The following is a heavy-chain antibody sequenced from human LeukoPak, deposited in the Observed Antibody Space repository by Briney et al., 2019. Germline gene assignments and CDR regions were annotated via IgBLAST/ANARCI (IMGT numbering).Heavy chain of an antibody. CDR3: ARDQGDSTSCYFDY. J-gene: IGHJ4*02. V-gene: IGHV3-7*01. CDR1: GFTFSSYE. CDR2: IKQDGSEK. D-gene: IGHD2-2*01. Sequence: GGSLRLSCAASGFTFSSYEMNWVRQAPGKGLEWVANIKQDGSEKYYVDSVKGRFTISRDNAKNSLYLQMNSLRAEDTAVYYCARDQGDSTSCYFDYWGQGTLVTVSS.